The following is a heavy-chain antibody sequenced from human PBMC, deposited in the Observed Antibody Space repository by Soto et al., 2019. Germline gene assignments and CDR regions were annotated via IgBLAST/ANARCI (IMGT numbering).Heavy chain of an antibody. D-gene: IGHD5-12*01. J-gene: IGHJ5*01. CDR2: ISAYNGNT. Sequence: QVQLVQSGAEMKKPGASVKVSCKASGYTFTTYGISWVRQAPGQGLELMGWISAYNGNTHYAQKLQGRVTMTTDTSTSTAYVELRSLRSDDTAVYYCAREPFPATYDGFDSWGQGTLVTVSS. CDR3: AREPFPATYDGFDS. CDR1: GYTFTTYG. V-gene: IGHV1-18*04.